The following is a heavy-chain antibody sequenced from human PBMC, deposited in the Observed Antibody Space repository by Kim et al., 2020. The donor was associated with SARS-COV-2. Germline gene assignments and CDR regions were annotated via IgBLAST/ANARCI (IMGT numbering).Heavy chain of an antibody. CDR3: ARHPTLVVVPAAIDYGMDV. CDR2: IDPSDSYT. CDR1: GYSFTSYW. Sequence: GESLKISCKGSGYSFTSYWISWVRQMPGKGLEWMGRIDPSDSYTNYSPSFQGHVTISADKSISTAYLQWSSLKASDTAMYYCARHPTLVVVPAAIDYGMDVWGQGTTVTVSS. V-gene: IGHV5-10-1*01. D-gene: IGHD2-2*01. J-gene: IGHJ6*02.